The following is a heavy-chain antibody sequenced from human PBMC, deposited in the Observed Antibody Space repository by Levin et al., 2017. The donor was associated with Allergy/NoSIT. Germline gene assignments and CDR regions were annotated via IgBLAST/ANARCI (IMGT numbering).Heavy chain of an antibody. CDR1: GFTFSDHY. V-gene: IGHV3-72*01. D-gene: IGHD2-21*02. CDR3: ARRMTIMTEGSEV. Sequence: GGSLRLSCAASGFTFSDHYMDWLRLTPGKGLEWVGRIRNKAYRYTTEYAASVRGRFTISRDDSKSSLFLQMNSLTTEDSAAFHCARRMTIMTEGSEVWGQGTMVTV. CDR2: IRNKAYRYTT. J-gene: IGHJ3*01.